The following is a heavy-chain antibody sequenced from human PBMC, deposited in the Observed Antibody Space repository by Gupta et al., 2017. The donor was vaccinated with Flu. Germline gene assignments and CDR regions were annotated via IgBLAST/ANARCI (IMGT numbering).Heavy chain of an antibody. D-gene: IGHD2-2*01. CDR2: INHSGST. CDR3: ARGVGEDIVVVPAANNWFDP. J-gene: IGHJ5*02. CDR1: GGSFSGYY. V-gene: IGHV4-34*01. Sequence: QVQLQQWGAGLLKPSETLSLTCAVYGGSFSGYYWSWIRQPPGKGLEWIGEINHSGSTNYNPSLKSRVTISVDTSKNQFSLKLSSVTAADTAVYYCARGVGEDIVVVPAANNWFDPWGQGTLVTVSS.